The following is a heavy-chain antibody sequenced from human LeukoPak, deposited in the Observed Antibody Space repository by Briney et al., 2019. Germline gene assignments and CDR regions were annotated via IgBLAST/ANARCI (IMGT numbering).Heavy chain of an antibody. J-gene: IGHJ4*02. CDR3: ARDREGELHY. V-gene: IGHV3-7*01. D-gene: IGHD1-26*01. CDR2: IKQDGSEK. Sequence: GGSLRLSCAASGFTFSSYAMSWVRQAPGKGLEWVANIKQDGSEKYYVDSVKGRFTISRDNAKNSLYLQMNSLRAEDTAVYYCARDREGELHYWGQGTLVTVSS. CDR1: GFTFSSYA.